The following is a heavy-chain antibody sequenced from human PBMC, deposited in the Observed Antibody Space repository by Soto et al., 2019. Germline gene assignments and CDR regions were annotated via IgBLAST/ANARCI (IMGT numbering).Heavy chain of an antibody. D-gene: IGHD4-17*01. J-gene: IGHJ4*02. Sequence: SAKVSCKASGYTFTGYYMHSVRQAPGQGLEWMGWMNPNSGNTGYAQKFQGRVTMTRNTSISTAYMELSSPRSEDTAVDYCARTLYGDNVDYWGQGTLVTVSS. CDR2: MNPNSGNT. V-gene: IGHV1-8*02. CDR3: ARTLYGDNVDY. CDR1: GYTFTGYY.